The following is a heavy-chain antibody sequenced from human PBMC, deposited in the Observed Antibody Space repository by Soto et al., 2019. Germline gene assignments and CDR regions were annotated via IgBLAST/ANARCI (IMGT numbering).Heavy chain of an antibody. CDR3: ARDSRGDGYTA. D-gene: IGHD5-12*01. V-gene: IGHV4-4*02. CDR2: IYHSGST. J-gene: IGHJ4*02. CDR1: GGSISSSNW. Sequence: QVQLQESGPGLVKPSGTLSLTCAVSGGSISSSNWWSWVRQPPGKGMEWIGEIYHSGSTNYNPSLKRRVTISVDKAKNQFSLKLSSVTAADTAVNYCARDSRGDGYTAWGQGTLVTVSS.